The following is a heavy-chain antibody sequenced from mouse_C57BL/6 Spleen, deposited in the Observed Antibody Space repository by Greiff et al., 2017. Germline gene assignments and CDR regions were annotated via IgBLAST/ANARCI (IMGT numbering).Heavy chain of an antibody. D-gene: IGHD1-1*01. CDR1: GFNIKDYY. J-gene: IGHJ2*01. Sequence: VQLQQSGAELVRPGASVKLSCTASGFNIKDYYMHWVKQRPEQGLEWIGRIDPEDGDTEYAPKFQGKATMTADTSSNTAYLQLSSLTSEDTAVYYCTTGWGYGSSYFDYWGQGTTLTVSS. CDR2: IDPEDGDT. CDR3: TTGWGYGSSYFDY. V-gene: IGHV14-1*01.